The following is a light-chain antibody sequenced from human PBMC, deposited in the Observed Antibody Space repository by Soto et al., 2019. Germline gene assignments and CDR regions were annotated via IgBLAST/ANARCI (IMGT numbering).Light chain of an antibody. J-gene: IGLJ1*01. CDR1: TSDVGRYNY. V-gene: IGLV2-14*03. Sequence: QSALTQPASVSGSPGQSISISCTGTTSDVGRYNYVSWYQQHPGKAPKLMIYDVSYRPSWVSNRFSGSKSGITASLTISGLQAEDEADYYCNSFTTSSTYVFGTGTKVTLL. CDR3: NSFTTSSTYV. CDR2: DVS.